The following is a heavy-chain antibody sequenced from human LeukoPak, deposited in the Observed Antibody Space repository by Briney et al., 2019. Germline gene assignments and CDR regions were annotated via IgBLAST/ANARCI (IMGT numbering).Heavy chain of an antibody. D-gene: IGHD2-2*01. Sequence: GGSLRLSCAASGFTFSSYAMSWVRQAPGKGLEWVSAISDSGGSTYYADSVKGRFTISRDNSKNTLYLQMNSLRAEDTAVYYCANGGDRGYIVVVPAAMPVYWGQGTLVTVSS. CDR1: GFTFSSYA. CDR2: ISDSGGST. V-gene: IGHV3-23*01. J-gene: IGHJ4*02. CDR3: ANGGDRGYIVVVPAAMPVY.